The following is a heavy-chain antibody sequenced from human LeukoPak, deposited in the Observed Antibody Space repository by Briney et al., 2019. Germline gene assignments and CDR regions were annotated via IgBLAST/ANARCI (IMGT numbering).Heavy chain of an antibody. Sequence: SETLSLTCTVSGASISSNSYYWGWIRQPPGKGLEWIGEINHSGSTNYNPSLKSRVTISVDTSKNQFSLKLSSVTAADTAVYYCASRQWLGPFDYWGQGTLVTVSS. D-gene: IGHD6-19*01. CDR3: ASRQWLGPFDY. V-gene: IGHV4-39*07. J-gene: IGHJ4*02. CDR2: INHSGST. CDR1: GASISSNSYY.